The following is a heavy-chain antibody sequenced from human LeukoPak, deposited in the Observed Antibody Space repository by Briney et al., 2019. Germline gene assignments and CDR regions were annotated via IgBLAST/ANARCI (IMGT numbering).Heavy chain of an antibody. CDR2: IWYDGSNK. CDR1: GFTFSSYG. CDR3: AKDRSWFGGVIVSYMDV. V-gene: IGHV3-33*06. Sequence: PGRSLRLSCAASGFTFSSYGMHWVRQAPGKGLEWVAVIWYDGSNKYYADSVKGRFTISRDNSKNTLYPQMNSLRAEDTAVYYCAKDRSWFGGVIVSYMDVWGKGTTVTVSS. D-gene: IGHD3-16*02. J-gene: IGHJ6*03.